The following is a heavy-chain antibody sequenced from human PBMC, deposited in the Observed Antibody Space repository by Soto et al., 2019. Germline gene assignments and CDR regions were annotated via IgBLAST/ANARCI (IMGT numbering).Heavy chain of an antibody. CDR3: TTVTLPKYCSGGSCYVDY. V-gene: IGHV3-15*07. CDR1: GFTFSNAW. J-gene: IGHJ4*02. Sequence: GGSLRLSCAASGFTFSNAWMNWVRQAPGKGLEWVGRIKSKTDGGTTDYAAPVKGRFTISRDDSKSTLYLQMNSLKTEDTAVYYCTTVTLPKYCSGGSCYVDYWGQATLVTVSS. D-gene: IGHD2-15*01. CDR2: IKSKTDGGTT.